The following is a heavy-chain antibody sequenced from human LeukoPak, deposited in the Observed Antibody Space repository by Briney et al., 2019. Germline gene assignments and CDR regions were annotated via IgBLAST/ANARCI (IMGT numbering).Heavy chain of an antibody. D-gene: IGHD5-12*01. V-gene: IGHV3-53*01. J-gene: IGHJ4*02. CDR1: GFTVSSNY. CDR3: ARGRGYRDYDRPLDY. CDR2: ITGGGNT. Sequence: GGSLRLSCAASGFTVSSNYMNWVRQAPGKGLEWVSVITGGGNTYYADSVKGRLTTSRDNSKNTLYVQMNSLRAEDTAIYYCARGRGYRDYDRPLDYWGQGTLVAVCS.